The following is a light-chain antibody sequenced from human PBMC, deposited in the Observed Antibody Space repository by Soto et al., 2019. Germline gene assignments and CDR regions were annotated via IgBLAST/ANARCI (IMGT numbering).Light chain of an antibody. J-gene: IGLJ3*02. CDR2: EVT. CDR3: YPWASSNTWV. Sequence: QSVLTQPPSVSGSPGQSVTISCTGTGSDVGSYNRVSWYQQPPGTAPKLIIYEVTTRPSGVPGRFSGSKSGNTASLTISGLEAEDEADYYCYPWASSNTWVFGGGTTLTVL. V-gene: IGLV2-18*02. CDR1: GSDVGSYNR.